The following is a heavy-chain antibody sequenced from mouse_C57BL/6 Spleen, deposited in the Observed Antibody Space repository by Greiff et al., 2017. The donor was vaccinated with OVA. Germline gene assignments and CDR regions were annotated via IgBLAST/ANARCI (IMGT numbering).Heavy chain of an antibody. J-gene: IGHJ4*01. CDR2: INYDGSST. CDR1: GFTFSDYY. V-gene: IGHV5-16*01. Sequence: EVQLVESEGGLVQPGSSMKLSCTASGFTFSDYYMAWVRQVPEKGLEWVANINYDGSSTYYLDSLKSRFIISRDNAKNILYLQMSSLKSEDTATYYSAREGVVATDYAMDYWGQGTSVTVSS. D-gene: IGHD1-1*01. CDR3: AREGVVATDYAMDY.